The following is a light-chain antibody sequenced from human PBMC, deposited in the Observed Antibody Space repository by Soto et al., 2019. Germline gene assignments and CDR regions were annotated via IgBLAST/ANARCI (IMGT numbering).Light chain of an antibody. CDR3: HQRQSWPRK. V-gene: IGKV3-11*01. CDR2: YAS. J-gene: IGKJ1*01. CDR1: QSISRN. Sequence: EIVLTQSLAILSVPPVERSMIFFIASQSISRNLAWYQPKPGQAPRLLIYYASNRATGIPARFSGSGSGTDFTLTINSLAPEDFAIYYCHQRQSWPRKCGQGNKGDIK.